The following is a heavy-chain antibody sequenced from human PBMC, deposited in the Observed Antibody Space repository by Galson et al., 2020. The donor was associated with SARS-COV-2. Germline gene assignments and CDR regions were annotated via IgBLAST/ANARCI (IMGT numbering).Heavy chain of an antibody. CDR2: ISFTSSYI. CDR3: ARAGYSTSWYRFDS. V-gene: IGHV3-21*01. D-gene: IGHD6-13*01. CDR1: GFSFSSYT. Sequence: TGGSLRLSCGASGFSFSSYTMNWVRQAPGGGLQWVTSISFTSSYIHYADSVKGRFTSSRDNAKNSLFLQMDGLTVDDTAVYYCARAGYSTSWYRFDSWGQGTLVTVSS. J-gene: IGHJ4*02.